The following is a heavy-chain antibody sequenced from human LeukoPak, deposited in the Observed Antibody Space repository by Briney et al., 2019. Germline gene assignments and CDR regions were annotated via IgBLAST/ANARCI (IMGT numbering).Heavy chain of an antibody. D-gene: IGHD3-16*02. CDR2: ISGSGGST. CDR1: GFTFSSYA. V-gene: IGHV3-23*01. J-gene: IGHJ4*02. Sequence: GGSLRLSCAASGFTFSSYAMSWVRQAPGKGLEWVSAISGSGGSTYYADSVKGRFTISRDNSKNTLYLQMNSLRAEDTAVYYCAKALNMITFGGVIAESFWGQGTLVTVSS. CDR3: AKALNMITFGGVIAESF.